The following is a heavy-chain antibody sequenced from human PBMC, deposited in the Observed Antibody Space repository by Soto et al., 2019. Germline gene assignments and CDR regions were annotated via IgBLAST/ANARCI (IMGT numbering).Heavy chain of an antibody. V-gene: IGHV3-53*01. Sequence: SLRLSCAASGFTVSSNYMSWVRQAPGKGLEWVSVIYSGGSTYYADSVKGRFTISRDNSKNTLYLQMNSLRAEDTAVYYCARDYRTSVWFGDYYGMDVWGQGTTVTVSS. J-gene: IGHJ6*02. CDR2: IYSGGST. D-gene: IGHD3-10*01. CDR3: ARDYRTSVWFGDYYGMDV. CDR1: GFTVSSNY.